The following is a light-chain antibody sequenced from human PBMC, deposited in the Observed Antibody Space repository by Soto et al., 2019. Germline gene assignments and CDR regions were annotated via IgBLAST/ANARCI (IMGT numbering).Light chain of an antibody. J-gene: IGLJ1*01. CDR1: SSDVDTYKY. CDR2: EVS. CDR3: QSLDNSLRRV. Sequence: QSALTQPPSASGSSGQSVTISCTGTSSDVDTYKYVSWYQQHPGKAPKLMIYEVSKRPSGVPDRFSGSKSGNTASLTVSGLQAEDEADYYCQSLDNSLRRVFGTGTKLTVL. V-gene: IGLV2-8*01.